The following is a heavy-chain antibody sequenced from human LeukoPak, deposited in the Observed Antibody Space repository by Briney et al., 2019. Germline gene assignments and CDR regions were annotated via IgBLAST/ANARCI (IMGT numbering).Heavy chain of an antibody. Sequence: QSGGSLRLSCAASGFTFSSYAMSWVRQAPGKGLEWVSAISGSGGSTYYADSVKGRFTISRDNSKNTLYLQMNSLRAEDTAVYYCAKDFGYSGYAGTPVDYWGQGTLVTVSS. J-gene: IGHJ4*02. D-gene: IGHD5-12*01. CDR3: AKDFGYSGYAGTPVDY. CDR2: ISGSGGST. V-gene: IGHV3-23*01. CDR1: GFTFSSYA.